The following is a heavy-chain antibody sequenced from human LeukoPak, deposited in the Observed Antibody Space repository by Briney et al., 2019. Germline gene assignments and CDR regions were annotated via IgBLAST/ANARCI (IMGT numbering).Heavy chain of an antibody. CDR1: GFTVSRNY. CDR2: ITSAGAT. V-gene: IGHV3-66*01. Sequence: GGSLRLSCAASGFTVSRNYMSWARLAPGKGLEWVSIITSAGATHYATSMKGRFTISRDNSKNTMFLQMNSLRAEDTAVNYCATRGLSGYYYGMDVWGQGTTVTVSS. D-gene: IGHD3-10*01. J-gene: IGHJ6*01. CDR3: ATRGLSGYYYGMDV.